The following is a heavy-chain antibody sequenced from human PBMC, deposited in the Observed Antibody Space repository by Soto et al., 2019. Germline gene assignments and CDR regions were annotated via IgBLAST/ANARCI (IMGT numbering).Heavy chain of an antibody. V-gene: IGHV3-21*01. CDR1: GFTFSSYS. CDR2: ISSSSSYI. D-gene: IGHD3-3*01. J-gene: IGHJ6*02. CDR3: ARGGDFWTTLRTGMDV. Sequence: GGSLRLSCAASGFTFSSYSMNWVRQAPGKGLEWVSSISSSSSYIYYADSVKGRFTISRDNAKNSLYLQMNSLRAEDTAVYYCARGGDFWTTLRTGMDVWGQGTTVTVSS.